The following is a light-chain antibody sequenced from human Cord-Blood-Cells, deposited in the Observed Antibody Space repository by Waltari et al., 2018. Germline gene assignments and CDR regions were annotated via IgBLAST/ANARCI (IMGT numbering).Light chain of an antibody. V-gene: IGKV4-1*01. CDR3: QQYYSTPQT. Sequence: DIVMTQSPDSLAVSLGERATINCKSSQSVLYSSNNKNYLAWYQQKPGQPPNLLIYWASTRESGVPDRFSGSGSGRDFTLTISSLQAEDVAVYYCQQYYSTPQTFGQGTKVEIK. CDR2: WAS. CDR1: QSVLYSSNNKNY. J-gene: IGKJ1*01.